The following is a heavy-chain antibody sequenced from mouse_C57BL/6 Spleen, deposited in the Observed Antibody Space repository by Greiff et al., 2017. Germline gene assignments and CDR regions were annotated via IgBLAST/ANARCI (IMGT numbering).Heavy chain of an antibody. J-gene: IGHJ2*01. Sequence: EVQGVESGGDLVKPGGSLKLSCAASGFTFSSYGMSWVRQTPDKRLEWVATISSGGSYTYYPDSVKGRFTISRDNAKNTLYLQMSSLKSEDTAMYYCARQTAQATFDYWGQGTTLTVSS. CDR3: ARQTAQATFDY. CDR2: ISSGGSYT. CDR1: GFTFSSYG. D-gene: IGHD3-2*02. V-gene: IGHV5-6*01.